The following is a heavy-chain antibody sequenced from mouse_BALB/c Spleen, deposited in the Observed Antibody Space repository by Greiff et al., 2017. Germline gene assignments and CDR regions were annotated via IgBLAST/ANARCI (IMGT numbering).Heavy chain of an antibody. D-gene: IGHD4-1*01. CDR3: ARQLGLFAY. J-gene: IGHJ3*01. CDR2: ISSGGGST. Sequence: EVQGVESGGGLVKPGGSLKLSCAASGFAFSSYDMSWVRQTPEKRLEWVAYISSGGGSTYYPDTVKGRFTISRDNAKNTLYLQMSSLKSEDTAMYYCARQLGLFAYWGQGTLVTVSA. V-gene: IGHV5-12-1*01. CDR1: GFAFSSYD.